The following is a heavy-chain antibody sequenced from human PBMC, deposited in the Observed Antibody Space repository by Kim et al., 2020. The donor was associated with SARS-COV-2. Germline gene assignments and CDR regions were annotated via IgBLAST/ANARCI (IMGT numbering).Heavy chain of an antibody. Sequence: SETLSLTCVVSGASISSSSCWSWVRQPPGKGLEWIGEVDHSGTTSYNVSLKSRVTISVDKSKNQFSLRLNSVSAAYTAVYYCARGVSSAWTLRAWFDPWG. D-gene: IGHD3-22*01. CDR1: GASISSSSC. J-gene: IGHJ5*02. CDR2: VDHSGTT. CDR3: ARGVSSAWTLRAWFDP. V-gene: IGHV4-4*02.